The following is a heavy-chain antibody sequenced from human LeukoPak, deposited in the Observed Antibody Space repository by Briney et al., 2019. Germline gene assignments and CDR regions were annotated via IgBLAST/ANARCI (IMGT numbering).Heavy chain of an antibody. D-gene: IGHD5-18*01. CDR2: ISSSGSTI. J-gene: IGHJ4*02. Sequence: GGSLRLSCAASGFTFSDYFMSWIRQAPGKGLEWVSYISSSGSTIYYADSVKGRFTISRDNAKNSLYLQMNSLRAEDTAVYYCARDDTGSLYSYGYDWGQGTLVTVSS. V-gene: IGHV3-11*01. CDR1: GFTFSDYF. CDR3: ARDDTGSLYSYGYD.